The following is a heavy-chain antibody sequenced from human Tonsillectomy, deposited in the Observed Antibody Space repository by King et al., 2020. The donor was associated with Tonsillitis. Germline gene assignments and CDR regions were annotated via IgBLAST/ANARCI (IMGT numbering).Heavy chain of an antibody. CDR1: GGSINSGSYY. CDR3: AREIYYDILTALRPYFDY. V-gene: IGHV4-61*02. D-gene: IGHD3-9*01. CDR2: IYTSGST. J-gene: IGHJ4*02. Sequence: VPLQESGPGLVKPSQTLSLTCTVSGGSINSGSYYWSWIRQPAGKGLEWIGRIYTSGSTNYNPSLKSRVTISVDTSKNQFSLKLSAVTAADTAVYYCAREIYYDILTALRPYFDYWGQGALVTVSS.